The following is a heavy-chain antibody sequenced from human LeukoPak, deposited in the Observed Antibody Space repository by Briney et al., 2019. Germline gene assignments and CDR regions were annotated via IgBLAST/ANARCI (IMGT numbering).Heavy chain of an antibody. CDR1: GYTFTNYY. V-gene: IGHV1-46*01. D-gene: IGHD3-16*02. CDR2: LNPSGGST. J-gene: IGHJ4*02. CDR3: ARGRDVWGSHRPSYLFDY. Sequence: ASVKVSCKASGYTFTNYYIHWVRQAPGQGLEWMGLLNPSGGSTSYAQRFQGRVTMTRDTSTSTVYMELSSLRSNDTAVYYCARGRDVWGSHRPSYLFDYWGQGTLVTVSS.